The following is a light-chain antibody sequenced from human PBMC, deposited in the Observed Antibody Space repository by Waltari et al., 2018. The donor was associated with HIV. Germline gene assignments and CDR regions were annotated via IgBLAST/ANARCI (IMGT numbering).Light chain of an antibody. V-gene: IGLV1-47*01. CDR2: RNS. Sequence: QSALTQPLSTSGTPGQTVTIPCSGSSSNIGDNYVSWYQQLPGTAPKLLIYRNSQRPSGVRDRFSGSKSGTSASLAINDLRSEDEAEYHCAAWDDSLSGWVFGGGTNLTVL. J-gene: IGLJ3*02. CDR1: SSNIGDNY. CDR3: AAWDDSLSGWV.